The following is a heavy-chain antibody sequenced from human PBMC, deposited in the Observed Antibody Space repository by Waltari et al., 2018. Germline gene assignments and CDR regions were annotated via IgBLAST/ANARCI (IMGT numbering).Heavy chain of an antibody. D-gene: IGHD1-7*01. CDR2: INHSGST. Sequence: QVQLQQWGAGLLKPSETLSLTCAVYGGSFSGYYWSWIRQPPGKGLEWIGEINHSGSTNYNPSLKGRVTISVDTSKNQFSLKLSSVTAADTAVYFCARGGLNWNYRSFDYWGQGTLVTVSS. CDR3: ARGGLNWNYRSFDY. J-gene: IGHJ4*02. CDR1: GGSFSGYY. V-gene: IGHV4-34*01.